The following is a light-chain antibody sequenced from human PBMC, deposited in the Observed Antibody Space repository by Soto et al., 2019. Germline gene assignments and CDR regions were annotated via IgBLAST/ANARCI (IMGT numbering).Light chain of an antibody. V-gene: IGKV3-20*01. Sequence: EIVLTQSPGTLSLSPGERATLSCMASQSVSSSYLAWYQQKPGQAPRLLVYGASSRAPGIPDRFSGSGSGTDFTLTISRLEPEDFAVYYCQQYGSSPPWTFGQGPKVEIK. CDR3: QQYGSSPPWT. CDR1: QSVSSSY. J-gene: IGKJ1*01. CDR2: GAS.